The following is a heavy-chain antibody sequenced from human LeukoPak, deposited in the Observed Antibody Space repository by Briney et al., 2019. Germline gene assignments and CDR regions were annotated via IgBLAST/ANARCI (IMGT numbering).Heavy chain of an antibody. J-gene: IGHJ5*02. V-gene: IGHV1-18*01. CDR3: ARDNWFDP. CDR1: GYTFTNYG. Sequence: ASVKVSCKASGYTFTNYGISWVRQAPGQGLEWMGWISAYNGNADYAQKFQGRVTITRDTSASTAYMELSSLRSEDTAVYYCARDNWFDPWGQGTLVTVSS. CDR2: ISAYNGNA.